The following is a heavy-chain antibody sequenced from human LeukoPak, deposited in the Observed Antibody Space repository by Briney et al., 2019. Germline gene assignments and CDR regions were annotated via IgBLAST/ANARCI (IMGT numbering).Heavy chain of an antibody. CDR1: GFTFSSNS. D-gene: IGHD3-10*01. Sequence: PGGSLRLSCVASGFTFSSNSMTWVRQTPGKGLEWVSGISGSGDSTYYADSVKGRFTISRDNSRNTLYLQMSSLRAEDTAVYYCAKWSGFGDDWGQGTLVTVSS. CDR3: AKWSGFGDD. CDR2: ISGSGDST. V-gene: IGHV3-23*01. J-gene: IGHJ4*02.